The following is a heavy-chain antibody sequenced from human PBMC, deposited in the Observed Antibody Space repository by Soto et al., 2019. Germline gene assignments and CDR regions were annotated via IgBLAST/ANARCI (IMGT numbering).Heavy chain of an antibody. CDR1: GFTFDDYA. CDR3: AKGGPDGFCSGGRCYFDY. V-gene: IGHV3-9*01. J-gene: IGHJ4*02. D-gene: IGHD2-15*01. CDR2: ISWNSNII. Sequence: ESGGGLVQPGRSLRLSCAASGFTFDDYARHWVRRVPGKGLEWVSSISWNSNIIGYADSVKGRFTISRDNAKNSLYLQMNSLRPEDTALYYCAKGGPDGFCSGGRCYFDYWGQGTLVTVSS.